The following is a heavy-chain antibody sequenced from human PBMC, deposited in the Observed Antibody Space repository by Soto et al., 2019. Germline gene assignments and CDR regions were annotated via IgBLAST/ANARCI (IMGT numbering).Heavy chain of an antibody. CDR2: IYYSGST. D-gene: IGHD6-6*01. CDR1: GGSISSYY. J-gene: IGHJ6*03. V-gene: IGHV4-59*08. CDR3: ARRQLAANYYYYYYMDV. Sequence: SETLSLTCTVSGGSISSYYWSWIRQPPGKGLEWIGYIYYSGSTNYNPSLKSRVTISVDTSKNQFSLKLSSVTAADTAVYYCARRQLAANYYYYYYMDVWGKGTTVTVSS.